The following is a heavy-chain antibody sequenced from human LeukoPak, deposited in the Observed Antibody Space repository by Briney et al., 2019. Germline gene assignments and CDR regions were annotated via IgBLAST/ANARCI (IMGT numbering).Heavy chain of an antibody. CDR2: ISLYDVNT. Sequence: ASVKVSCKAPGYTFSSDGITWVRQAPGQGLEWMGWISLYDVNTNYAQKFQGRVIMTRDTSTSTAYMDLSSLRSEDTAVYHCARAPRNSSTMLDFWGQGTLVTISS. V-gene: IGHV1-18*01. D-gene: IGHD6-13*01. CDR1: GYTFSSDG. J-gene: IGHJ4*02. CDR3: ARAPRNSSTMLDF.